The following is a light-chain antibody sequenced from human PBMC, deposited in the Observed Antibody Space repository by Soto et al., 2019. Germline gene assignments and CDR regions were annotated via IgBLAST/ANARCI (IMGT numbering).Light chain of an antibody. CDR2: ATS. J-gene: IGKJ5*01. CDR1: QSIGNY. Sequence: EVVLTQSPATLSLSPGEAATLSCRASQSIGNYLAWYQQKPGQAPRLLIYATSNRAAGVPARFSGSGSGTDFTLTIRSLEPEDFAVYYCQQRSNWPSITFGQGTRLEIK. CDR3: QQRSNWPSIT. V-gene: IGKV3-11*01.